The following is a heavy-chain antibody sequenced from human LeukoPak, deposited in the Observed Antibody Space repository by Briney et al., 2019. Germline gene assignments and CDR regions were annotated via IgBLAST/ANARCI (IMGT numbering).Heavy chain of an antibody. CDR1: GGSFSGYY. D-gene: IGHD3-10*01. CDR2: INHSGST. V-gene: IGHV4-34*01. Sequence: SETLSLTCAVYGGSFSGYYRSWIRQPPGKGLEWIGEINHSGSTNYNPSLTSRVTISVDTSKNKFSLKLSSVTAADTAVYYCARVGWFGKGYYYGMDVWGKGTTVTVSS. J-gene: IGHJ6*04. CDR3: ARVGWFGKGYYYGMDV.